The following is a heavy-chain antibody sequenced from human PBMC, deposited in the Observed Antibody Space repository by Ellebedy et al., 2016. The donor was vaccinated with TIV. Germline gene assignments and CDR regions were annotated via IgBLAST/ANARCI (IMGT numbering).Heavy chain of an antibody. J-gene: IGHJ4*02. CDR1: GYSFTSYW. Sequence: KVSCKGSGYSFTSYWIGWARQMPGKGLEWMGIIYPGDSDTRSSPSFQGQVTISADKSISTAYLQWSSLKASDTAMYYCARHPDDHYGSGSYIYWGQGTLVTVSS. CDR3: ARHPDDHYGSGSYIY. CDR2: IYPGDSDT. V-gene: IGHV5-51*01. D-gene: IGHD3-10*01.